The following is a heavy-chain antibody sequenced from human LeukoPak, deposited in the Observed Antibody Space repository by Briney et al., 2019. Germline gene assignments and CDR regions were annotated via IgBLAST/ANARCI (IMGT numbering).Heavy chain of an antibody. V-gene: IGHV4-34*01. CDR1: GGSFSGYS. CDR2: INHSGST. J-gene: IGHJ4*02. Sequence: SETLSLTCAVYGGSFSGYSWSWIRQPPGKGLEWIGEINHSGSTNYNPSLKSRVTISVDTSKNQFSLKLSSVTAADTAVYYCARGDFWSGYSGLGLIDYWGQGTLVTVSS. D-gene: IGHD3-3*01. CDR3: ARGDFWSGYSGLGLIDY.